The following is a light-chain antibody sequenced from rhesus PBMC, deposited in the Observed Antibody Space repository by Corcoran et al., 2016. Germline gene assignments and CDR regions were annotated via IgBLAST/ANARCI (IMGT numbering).Light chain of an antibody. CDR1: ENVNNY. V-gene: IGKV1-74*01. CDR3: QHGYGTPYS. Sequence: DIQMTQSPSSLSASVGDRVTITCRASENVNNYLNWYQQKPGKAPKLLNYKASTLQSGVPSRFSGSGSWTDYTFTISSLQPEDVATYYCQHGYGTPYSFGQGTKVEIK. CDR2: KAS. J-gene: IGKJ2*01.